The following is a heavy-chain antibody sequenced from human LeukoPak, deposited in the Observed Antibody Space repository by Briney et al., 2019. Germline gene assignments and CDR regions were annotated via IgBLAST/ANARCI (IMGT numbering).Heavy chain of an antibody. J-gene: IGHJ4*02. V-gene: IGHV4-30-2*01. Sequence: PSQTLSLTCTVSGGSISSGGYYWSWIRQPPGKGLEWIGYIYHSGSTYYNPSLKSRVTISVDRSKNQFSLKLSSVTAADTAVYYCARDLVPGNFDYWGQGTLVTVSS. CDR1: GGSISSGGYY. D-gene: IGHD3-10*01. CDR3: ARDLVPGNFDY. CDR2: IYHSGST.